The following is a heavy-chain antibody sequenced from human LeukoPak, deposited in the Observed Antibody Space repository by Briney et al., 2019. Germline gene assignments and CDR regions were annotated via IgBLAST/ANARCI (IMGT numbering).Heavy chain of an antibody. CDR3: AKVGGTDHYYYMDV. V-gene: IGHV3-23*01. CDR2: ISGSGYNA. Sequence: GGSLRLSCAASGLIFRNYAMSWVRQAPGKGLEWFSSISGSGYNAYYAASMKCRFAISRDNSKSLLFLQMHSLTAEDTAIYYCAKVGGTDHYYYMDVWGKGTTVTVSS. CDR1: GLIFRNYA. D-gene: IGHD3-16*01. J-gene: IGHJ6*03.